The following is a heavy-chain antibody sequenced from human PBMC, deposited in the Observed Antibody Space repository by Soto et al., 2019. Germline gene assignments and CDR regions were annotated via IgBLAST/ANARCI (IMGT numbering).Heavy chain of an antibody. CDR1: GFPFSSYG. Sequence: GGSLRLSCAASGFPFSSYGMHWVRQAPGKGLEWVAVIWYDGSNKYYADSVKGRFTISRDNSKNTLYLQMNSLRAEDTAVYYCARDKNWNYGFLTYYYYYMDVWGKGTTVTVSS. CDR2: IWYDGSNK. J-gene: IGHJ6*03. CDR3: ARDKNWNYGFLTYYYYYMDV. V-gene: IGHV3-33*01. D-gene: IGHD1-7*01.